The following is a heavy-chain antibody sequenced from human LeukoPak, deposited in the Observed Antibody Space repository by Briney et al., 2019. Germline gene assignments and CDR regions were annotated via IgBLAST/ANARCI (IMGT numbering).Heavy chain of an antibody. CDR3: AKDSLLFWEWLFNTPFDY. Sequence: PGGSLRLSCAASGFTFSNYAMNWVRQAPGKGLEWVSAISCSGDRPYYADSVKGRFTISRDNSKNTLYLQMNSLRAEDTAVYYCAKDSLLFWEWLFNTPFDYWGQGALVTVSS. V-gene: IGHV3-23*01. CDR1: GFTFSNYA. CDR2: ISCSGDRP. D-gene: IGHD3-3*01. J-gene: IGHJ4*02.